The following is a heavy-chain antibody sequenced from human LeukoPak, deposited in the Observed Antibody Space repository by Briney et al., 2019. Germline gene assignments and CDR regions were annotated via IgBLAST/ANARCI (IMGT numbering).Heavy chain of an antibody. CDR1: GGSISSSSYY. CDR2: IYYSGST. CDR3: AGTNSGDPDAFDI. D-gene: IGHD2-15*01. J-gene: IGHJ3*02. Sequence: SETLSLTCTVSGGSISSSSYYWCWIRQPPGKGLEWIGSIYYSGSTYYNPSLKSRVTISVDTSKNQFSLKLSSVTAADTAVYYCAGTNSGDPDAFDIWGQGTMVTVSS. V-gene: IGHV4-39*07.